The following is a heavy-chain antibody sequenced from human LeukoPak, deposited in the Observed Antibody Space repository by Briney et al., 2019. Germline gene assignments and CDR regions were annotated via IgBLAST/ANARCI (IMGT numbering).Heavy chain of an antibody. V-gene: IGHV3-74*01. CDR3: AKFRALNYYGSGPSH. CDR2: INTDGSAT. J-gene: IGHJ4*02. Sequence: GGSLRLSCAASGFTFSSYWMHWVRQAPGKGLVWVSRINTDGSATSYADSVKGRSTISRDNAKNTLYVQMNSLRAEDTAVYYCAKFRALNYYGSGPSHWGQGTLVTVSS. CDR1: GFTFSSYW. D-gene: IGHD3-10*01.